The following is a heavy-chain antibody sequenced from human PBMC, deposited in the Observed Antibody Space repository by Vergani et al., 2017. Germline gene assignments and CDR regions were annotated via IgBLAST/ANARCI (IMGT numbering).Heavy chain of an antibody. Sequence: EVQLVESGGGLVQPGGSLRLSCAASGFTFSSYSMNWVRQAPGKGLEWVSYISSSSSTIYYADSVKGRFTISRDNAKNSLYLQMNSLRAEDTAVYYCARGARDIVVVVAATWNWFDPWGQGTLVTVSS. D-gene: IGHD2-15*01. CDR1: GFTFSSYS. V-gene: IGHV3-48*01. CDR3: ARGARDIVVVVAATWNWFDP. J-gene: IGHJ5*02. CDR2: ISSSSSTI.